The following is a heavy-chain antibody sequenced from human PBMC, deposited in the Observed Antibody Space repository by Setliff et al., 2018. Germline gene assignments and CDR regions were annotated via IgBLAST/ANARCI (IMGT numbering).Heavy chain of an antibody. V-gene: IGHV1-69*06. D-gene: IGHD3-3*01. CDR3: ASWYYDFWSGYYIPGYFDY. J-gene: IGHJ4*02. CDR2: IIPIFGTA. CDR1: GGTFSSYA. Sequence: ASVKVSCKASGGTFSSYAISWVRQAPGQGLEWMGRIIPIFGTANYAQKFQGRVTITADKSTSTAYMELSSLRSEDTAVYYCASWYYDFWSGYYIPGYFDYWGQGTLVTVSS.